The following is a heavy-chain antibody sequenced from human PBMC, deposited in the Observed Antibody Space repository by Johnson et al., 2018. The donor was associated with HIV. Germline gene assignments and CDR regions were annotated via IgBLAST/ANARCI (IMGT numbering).Heavy chain of an antibody. V-gene: IGHV3-30-3*01. CDR1: GFTFSSFA. D-gene: IGHD3-22*01. Sequence: QEQLVESGGGVVQPGTSLRLSCAASGFTFSSFAMHWVRQAPGKGLEWVAFISYDGTNKYYADSVKGRFTISRDNSKNTLFLQMNSLRPEDTAVYYCVRRFYDSSAFDIWGQGTLVTVSS. CDR2: ISYDGTNK. CDR3: VRRFYDSSAFDI. J-gene: IGHJ3*02.